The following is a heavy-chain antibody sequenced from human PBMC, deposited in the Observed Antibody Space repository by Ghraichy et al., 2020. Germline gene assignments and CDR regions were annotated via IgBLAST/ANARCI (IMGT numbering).Heavy chain of an antibody. CDR2: INHSGST. D-gene: IGHD3-10*01. J-gene: IGHJ3*02. Sequence: SETLSLTCAVYGGSFSGYYWSWIRQPPGKGLEWIGEINHSGSTNYNPSLKSRVTISVDTSKNQFSLKLSSVTAADTAVYYCARGLSLWFGGAFDIWGQGTMVTVSS. V-gene: IGHV4-34*01. CDR1: GGSFSGYY. CDR3: ARGLSLWFGGAFDI.